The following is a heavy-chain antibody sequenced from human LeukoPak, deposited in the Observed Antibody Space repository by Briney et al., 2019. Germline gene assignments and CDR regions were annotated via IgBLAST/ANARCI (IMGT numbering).Heavy chain of an antibody. Sequence: PGASLRLSCAASGFTFSSYAMSWVRQAPGKGLEWVSAISGSGGSTYYADSVKGRFTISRDNSKNTLYLQMNSLRAEDTAVYYCAKDLSPEWIQLYACDYWGQGTLVTVSS. D-gene: IGHD5-18*01. CDR1: GFTFSSYA. CDR3: AKDLSPEWIQLYACDY. V-gene: IGHV3-23*01. J-gene: IGHJ4*02. CDR2: ISGSGGST.